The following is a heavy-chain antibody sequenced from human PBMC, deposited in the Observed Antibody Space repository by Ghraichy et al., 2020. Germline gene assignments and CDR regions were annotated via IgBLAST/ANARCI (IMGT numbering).Heavy chain of an antibody. CDR1: GYTFTGYY. V-gene: IGHV1-2*06. CDR2: INPNSGGT. D-gene: IGHD3-3*01. CDR3: ARKGYDFWSGFDP. J-gene: IGHJ5*02. Sequence: ASVKVSCKASGYTFTGYYMHWVRQAPGQGLEWMGRINPNSGGTNYAQKFQGRVTMTRDTSISTAYMELSRLRSDDTAVYYCARKGYDFWSGFDPWGQGTLVTVSS.